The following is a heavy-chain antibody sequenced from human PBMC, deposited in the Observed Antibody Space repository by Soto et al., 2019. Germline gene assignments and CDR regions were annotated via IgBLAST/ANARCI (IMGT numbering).Heavy chain of an antibody. V-gene: IGHV1-69*06. CDR2: IIPIFGTA. CDR1: GGTFSSYA. Sequence: SVKVSCKASGGTFSSYAVSWVRQAPGQGLEWMGGIIPIFGTANYAQKFQGRVTITADKSTSTAYMELSSLRSEDTAVYYCATAMYSRGPWFDPRGQGTLVTVSS. D-gene: IGHD4-4*01. CDR3: ATAMYSRGPWFDP. J-gene: IGHJ5*02.